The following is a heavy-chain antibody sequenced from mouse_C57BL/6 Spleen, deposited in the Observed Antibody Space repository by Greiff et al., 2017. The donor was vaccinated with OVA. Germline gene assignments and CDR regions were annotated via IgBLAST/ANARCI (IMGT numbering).Heavy chain of an antibody. J-gene: IGHJ4*01. D-gene: IGHD1-1*01. V-gene: IGHV1-22*01. CDR2: INPNNGGT. Sequence: VQLKQSGPELVKPGASVKMSCKASGYTFTDYNMHWVKQSHGKSLEWIGYINPNNGGTSYNQKFKGKATLTVNKSSSTAYMELRSLTSEDSAVYYCARIYYYGSSYSYYAMDYWGQGTSVTVSS. CDR1: GYTFTDYN. CDR3: ARIYYYGSSYSYYAMDY.